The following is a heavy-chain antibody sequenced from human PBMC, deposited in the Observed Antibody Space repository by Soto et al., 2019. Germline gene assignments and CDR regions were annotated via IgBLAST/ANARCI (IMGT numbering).Heavy chain of an antibody. D-gene: IGHD6-13*01. J-gene: IGHJ4*02. Sequence: GGSLRLSCAASGFTFSSYGMHWVRQAPGKGLEWVAVIWYDGSNKYYADSVKGRFTISRDNSKNTLYLQMNSLRAEDTAVYYCAGDPGRIAAEDDYWGQGTLVTVSS. CDR3: AGDPGRIAAEDDY. V-gene: IGHV3-33*01. CDR2: IWYDGSNK. CDR1: GFTFSSYG.